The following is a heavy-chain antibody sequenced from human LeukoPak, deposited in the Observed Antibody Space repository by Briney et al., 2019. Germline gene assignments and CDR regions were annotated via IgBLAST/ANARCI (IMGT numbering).Heavy chain of an antibody. J-gene: IGHJ4*02. D-gene: IGHD5-12*01. Sequence: NPSETLSLTCSVSGTSITTDYYWGWIRQPPGKGLEWIASIHHSGRTTDNSSLKSRVTISIDTSRSQLSLKLNSVTAADTAVYFCAAYFSGYAQFGYWGQGILVTVSS. V-gene: IGHV4-38-2*02. CDR3: AAYFSGYAQFGY. CDR2: IHHSGRT. CDR1: GTSITTDYY.